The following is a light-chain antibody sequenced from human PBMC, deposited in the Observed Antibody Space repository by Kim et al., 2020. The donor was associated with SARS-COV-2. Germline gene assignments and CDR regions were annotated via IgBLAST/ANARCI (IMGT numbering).Light chain of an antibody. CDR2: GAS. CDR3: QQYNNWPVG. CDR1: QSVSSN. Sequence: GCPGERAPLPCRASQSVSSNLAWYQQKPGQAPRLLIYGASTRATGIPARFSGSGSGTEFTLTISSLQSEDFAVYYCQQYNNWPVGFGQGTKVDIK. J-gene: IGKJ1*01. V-gene: IGKV3-15*01.